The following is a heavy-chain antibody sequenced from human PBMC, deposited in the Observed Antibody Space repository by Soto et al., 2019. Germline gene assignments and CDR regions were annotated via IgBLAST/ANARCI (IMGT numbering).Heavy chain of an antibody. J-gene: IGHJ4*02. CDR2: ISRSSSTI. D-gene: IGHD6-13*01. V-gene: IGHV3-48*01. CDR1: GFTLSRYS. CDR3: ARALAWGIPDY. Sequence: EVQLVESGGGLVQPGGSLRLSCVASGFTLSRYSMNWVRQAPGKGLEWVSYISRSSSTIYYADSVKGRFTISRDNAENPLSLQMNSLRAEDTAVYYCARALAWGIPDYWGQGTRVTVSS.